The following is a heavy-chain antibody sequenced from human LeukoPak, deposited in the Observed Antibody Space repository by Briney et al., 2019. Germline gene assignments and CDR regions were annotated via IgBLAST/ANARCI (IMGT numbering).Heavy chain of an antibody. CDR2: IWYDGSNK. V-gene: IGHV3-33*01. Sequence: GSLRLSCAASGFTFSSYGMHWVRQAPGNGLEWVAVIWYDGSNKYYADSVKGRFTISRDNSKNTLYLQMNSLRAEDTAVYYCARVRRYSSGWYDYFDYWGQGTLVTVSS. D-gene: IGHD6-19*01. J-gene: IGHJ4*02. CDR3: ARVRRYSSGWYDYFDY. CDR1: GFTFSSYG.